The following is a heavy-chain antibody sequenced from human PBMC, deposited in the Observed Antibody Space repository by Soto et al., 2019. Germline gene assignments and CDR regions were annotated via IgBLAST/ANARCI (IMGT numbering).Heavy chain of an antibody. CDR3: AREGGSLNWFDP. CDR1: GFTFRSYW. Sequence: GGSLRLSCAASGFTFRSYWMTWVRQAPGKGLEWVANIKEDGSEKYYVDSVKGRFTVSRDNAKNSLSLQMNSLRAEDTAVYYCAREGGSLNWFDPWGQGTLVTVSS. CDR2: IKEDGSEK. J-gene: IGHJ5*02. D-gene: IGHD1-26*01. V-gene: IGHV3-7*01.